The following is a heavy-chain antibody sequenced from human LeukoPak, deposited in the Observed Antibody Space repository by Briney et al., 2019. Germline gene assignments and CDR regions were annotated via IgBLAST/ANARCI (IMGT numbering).Heavy chain of an antibody. Sequence: GGSLRLSCAAPGFMFHDYAIHWVRQAPGRGLEWVSLISGDGGSTFYADSVKGRFTISRDNSKNSLYLQMNSLRAEDTAVYYCARGSSGWYLLDYWGQGTLVTVSS. V-gene: IGHV3-43*02. CDR3: ARGSSGWYLLDY. D-gene: IGHD6-19*01. CDR1: GFMFHDYA. CDR2: ISGDGGST. J-gene: IGHJ4*02.